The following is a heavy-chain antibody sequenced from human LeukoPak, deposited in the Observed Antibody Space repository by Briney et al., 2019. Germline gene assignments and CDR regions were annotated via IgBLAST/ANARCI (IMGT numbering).Heavy chain of an antibody. CDR3: ARDPPALEDFDY. CDR1: GGSFSGYY. CDR2: ISGRGNTI. J-gene: IGHJ4*02. V-gene: IGHV3-11*01. Sequence: LSLTCAVYGGSFSGYYWSWIRQPPGKGLEWVSYISGRGNTIKYADSVKGRFTISRDNGKNSLYLHMSSLRAEDTAVYYCARDPPALEDFDYWGQGTQVTVSS.